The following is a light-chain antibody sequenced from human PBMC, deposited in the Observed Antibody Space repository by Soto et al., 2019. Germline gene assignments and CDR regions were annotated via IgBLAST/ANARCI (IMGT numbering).Light chain of an antibody. Sequence: QSVLTQPPSASGSSGQSVTFSCTGTSSDVGTYDYVSWYQQYPGKAPKLLIYGVTRRPSGVPDRFSGSKSGNTAALTVSGLQAEDEAYYYCSSYAGRSMYVFGTGPTLTV. J-gene: IGLJ1*01. CDR3: SSYAGRSMYV. CDR1: SSDVGTYDY. CDR2: GVT. V-gene: IGLV2-8*01.